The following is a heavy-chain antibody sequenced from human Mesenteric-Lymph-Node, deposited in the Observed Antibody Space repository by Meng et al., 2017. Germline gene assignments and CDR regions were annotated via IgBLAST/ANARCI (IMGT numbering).Heavy chain of an antibody. V-gene: IGHV3-23*01. CDR3: AKTPLN. CDR1: GFSFIDTW. Sequence: GGSLRLSCAASGFSFIDTWMSWVRQAPGKGLEWVSVVSGSGGSTYYADSVKGRFTTSRDNSKNTLYLQMNSLRAEDTAVYYCAKTPLNWGQGTLVTVSS. J-gene: IGHJ4*02. CDR2: VSGSGGST.